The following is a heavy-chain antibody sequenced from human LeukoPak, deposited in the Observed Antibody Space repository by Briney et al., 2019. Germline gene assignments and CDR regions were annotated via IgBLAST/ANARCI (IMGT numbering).Heavy chain of an antibody. D-gene: IGHD3-10*01. V-gene: IGHV4-59*01. J-gene: IGHJ3*02. CDR1: GGSISSYY. CDR3: ARDTPSYYYGHFDI. CDR2: IYYSGST. Sequence: PSETLSLTCTVSGGSISSYYWSWIRQPPGKGLEWIGYIYYSGSTNYNPSLKSRVTISVDTSKNQFSLKLSSVTAADTAVYYCARDTPSYYYGHFDIWGQGTMVTVSS.